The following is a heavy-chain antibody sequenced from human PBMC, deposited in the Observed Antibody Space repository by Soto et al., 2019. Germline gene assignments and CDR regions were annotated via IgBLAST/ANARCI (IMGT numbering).Heavy chain of an antibody. CDR2: INAGNGNT. J-gene: IGHJ6*03. CDR1: GYTFTSYA. D-gene: IGHD3-3*01. Sequence: GASVKVSCKASGYTFTSYAMHWVRQAPGQRLEWMGWINAGNGNTKYSQKFQGRVTITRDTSASTAYMELSSLRSEDTAVYYCARDGNDFWRRFNYYYYMDVWGKGTTVTVSS. CDR3: ARDGNDFWRRFNYYYYMDV. V-gene: IGHV1-3*01.